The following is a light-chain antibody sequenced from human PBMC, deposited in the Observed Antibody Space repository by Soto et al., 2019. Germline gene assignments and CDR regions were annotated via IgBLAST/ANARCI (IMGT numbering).Light chain of an antibody. CDR1: QTVRNNY. Sequence: EVVLTQSPGTLSLSPGERATLSCRASQTVRNNYLAWYQQKPGQAPRLLIYDASSRATGIPDRFSGSGSGTDFTLTISRLEPEDFAVYYCQQYHNWPAFGQGTKVDI. J-gene: IGKJ1*01. CDR3: QQYHNWPA. V-gene: IGKV3-20*01. CDR2: DAS.